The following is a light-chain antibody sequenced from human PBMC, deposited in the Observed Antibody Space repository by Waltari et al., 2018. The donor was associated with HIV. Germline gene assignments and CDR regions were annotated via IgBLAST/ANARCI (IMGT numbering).Light chain of an antibody. CDR2: AAS. V-gene: IGKV1-39*01. Sequence: IQMTQSPSSLSAPVGNRVTLTCPSRQCSDRYLTWYQERPGKGPKLPIYAASTLQSEGPSRFSGSGSGTDFTLTISSLQPEDFATYFCQQSYSTPLTFGGGTKLEIK. CDR3: QQSYSTPLT. CDR1: QCSDRY. J-gene: IGKJ4*01.